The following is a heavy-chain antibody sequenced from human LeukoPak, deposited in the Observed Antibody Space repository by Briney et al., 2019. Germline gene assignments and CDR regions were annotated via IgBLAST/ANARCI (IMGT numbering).Heavy chain of an antibody. CDR2: FCYSGTN. V-gene: IGHV4-39*07. CDR1: GGSISSPSYY. Sequence: SETLSLTCTVSGGSISSPSYYWGWIRPSPGKGLVWIGCFCYSGTNQASPSLMSRVTIYVDTSKNQFSLKLSSVTAADTAVYYWAREWKGDYGDYVFDYWGQGTLVTVSS. D-gene: IGHD4-17*01. J-gene: IGHJ4*02. CDR3: AREWKGDYGDYVFDY.